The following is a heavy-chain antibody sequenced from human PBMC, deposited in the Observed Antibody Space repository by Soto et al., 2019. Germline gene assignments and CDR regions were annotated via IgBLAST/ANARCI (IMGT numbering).Heavy chain of an antibody. CDR2: ISYDGSEK. D-gene: IGHD2-15*01. Sequence: QEQRGESGGGVVQAGRSLRLSCAASGFTINFFDMHWVRQAPGKGLEWVAVISYDGSEKYYADSVKGRFTMSRDNSKNMVYLEMSSLRPEDTSVYYCAKERRCSFDAFDIWGHGTMVTVSS. J-gene: IGHJ3*02. CDR1: GFTINFFD. CDR3: AKERRCSFDAFDI. V-gene: IGHV3-30*18.